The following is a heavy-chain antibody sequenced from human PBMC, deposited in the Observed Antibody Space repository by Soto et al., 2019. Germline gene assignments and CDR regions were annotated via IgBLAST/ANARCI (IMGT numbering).Heavy chain of an antibody. J-gene: IGHJ6*02. V-gene: IGHV3-33*01. CDR1: GFKFTIYG. Sequence: PGGSLRLSCAASGFKFTIYGMHWVRQAPGKGLEWVAVVWYDGSNKYYADSVKGRFTISRDNSKNTLYLQMNSLRAEDTAVYYCASWSYGMDVWGQGTTVTVSS. CDR3: ASWSYGMDV. CDR2: VWYDGSNK.